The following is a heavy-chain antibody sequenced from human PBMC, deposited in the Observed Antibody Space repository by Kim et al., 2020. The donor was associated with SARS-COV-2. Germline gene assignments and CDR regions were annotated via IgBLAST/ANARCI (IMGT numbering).Heavy chain of an antibody. CDR2: ISYGGSSK. Sequence: GGSLRLSCAASGFTFSSYNMHWVRQAPGKGLEWVSGISYGGSSKYYADSVKGRFTISRDNSKNTLYLQMNSLRDEDTDVYYCARDYSDSTGYSGGFDYWGQGTLVTVSS. J-gene: IGHJ4*02. CDR3: ARDYSDSTGYSGGFDY. D-gene: IGHD3-22*01. CDR1: GFTFSSYN. V-gene: IGHV3-33*01.